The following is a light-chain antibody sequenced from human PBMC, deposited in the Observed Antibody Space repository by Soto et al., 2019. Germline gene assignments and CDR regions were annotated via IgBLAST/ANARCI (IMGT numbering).Light chain of an antibody. CDR2: EVS. CDR1: SSDVGSYNR. J-gene: IGLJ1*01. CDR3: NSYTTGNTYV. V-gene: IGLV2-18*02. Sequence: QSALTHPPSVSGSPGQSVAISCSGTSSDVGSYNRVSWYQQPPGTAPKLMIYEVSNRPSGVPDRFSGSKSGNTASLTISGLQAEDEADYYCNSYTTGNTYVFGTGTKVTVL.